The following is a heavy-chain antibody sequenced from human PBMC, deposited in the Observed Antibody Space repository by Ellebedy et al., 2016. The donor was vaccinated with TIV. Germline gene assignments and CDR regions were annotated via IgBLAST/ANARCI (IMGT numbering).Heavy chain of an antibody. CDR1: GGTFSSYA. CDR3: ARDIYLGWSCSGGSCYGPNWFDP. Sequence: SVKVSCXASGGTFSSYAISWVRQAPGQGLEWMGGIIPIFGTANYAQKFQGRVTITADESTSTAYMELSSLRSEDTAVYYCARDIYLGWSCSGGSCYGPNWFDPWGQGTLVTVSS. V-gene: IGHV1-69*13. J-gene: IGHJ5*02. CDR2: IIPIFGTA. D-gene: IGHD2-15*01.